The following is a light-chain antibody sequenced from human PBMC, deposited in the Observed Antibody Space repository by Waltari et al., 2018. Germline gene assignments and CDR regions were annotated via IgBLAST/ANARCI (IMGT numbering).Light chain of an antibody. CDR2: DAD. CDR3: QKYNSAPRT. J-gene: IGKJ1*01. Sequence: DIQMTQSPSSLSASVGDRVTITCRASQGISNYLAWYQQKPGKVPKLLIYDADILQAGVQSRFSGSGSETDFTLTISRLQPEDAAIYYCQKYNSAPRTFGQGTKVEIK. V-gene: IGKV1-27*01. CDR1: QGISNY.